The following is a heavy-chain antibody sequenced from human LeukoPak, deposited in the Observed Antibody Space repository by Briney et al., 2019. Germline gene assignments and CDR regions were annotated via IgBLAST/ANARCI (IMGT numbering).Heavy chain of an antibody. V-gene: IGHV4-30-2*01. J-gene: IGHJ4*02. CDR1: GDSISSGGYS. CDR2: ISQSGNI. D-gene: IGHD3-22*01. CDR3: ARGPPATYYYDSSGSGVDY. Sequence: PSETQSLTCTVSGDSISSGGYSWSWIRQPPGKGLEWIGYIYHIGYISQSGNIYQNPSLKSRVTISLDASRNQFSLKLSSVTAADTAVYYCARGPPATYYYDSSGSGVDYWGQGTLVTVSS.